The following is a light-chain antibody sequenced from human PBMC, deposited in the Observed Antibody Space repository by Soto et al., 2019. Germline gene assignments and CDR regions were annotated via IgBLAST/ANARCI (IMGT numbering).Light chain of an antibody. CDR1: SSDVGSYNL. CDR2: EVS. Sequence: QSELTQPASVSGSPGQSITISCTGTSSDVGSYNLVSWYQQHPGKAPKLMIYEVSKRPSGVSNRFSGSKSGNTASLTISGLQAEDEADYYCCSYAGSSTFAYVFGTGTKVTVL. J-gene: IGLJ1*01. CDR3: CSYAGSSTFAYV. V-gene: IGLV2-23*02.